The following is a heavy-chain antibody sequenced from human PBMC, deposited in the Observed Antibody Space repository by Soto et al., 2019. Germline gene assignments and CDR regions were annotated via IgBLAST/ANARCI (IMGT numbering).Heavy chain of an antibody. V-gene: IGHV4-39*01. CDR3: ARHKGGYYSGVDV. CDR1: GGSISSNSYY. D-gene: IGHD3-16*01. Sequence: QLQLQESGPGLVKPSETLSLTCTVSGGSISSNSYYWAWIRQPPGKGLEWIGNIYYSGTTYYNPSLKSRVTISVDTSKNQYSLKLSYVTAADTAVYYCARHKGGYYSGVDVWGQGTTVTVSS. J-gene: IGHJ6*02. CDR2: IYYSGTT.